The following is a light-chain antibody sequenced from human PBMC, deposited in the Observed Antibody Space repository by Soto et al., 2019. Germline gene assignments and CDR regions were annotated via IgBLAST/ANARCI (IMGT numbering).Light chain of an antibody. CDR3: QKYNSVPLT. CDR2: DAS. Sequence: DIPMTQSPSSLSASVGDRVTITCRASQGISNYLAWYQQRPGKVPKLLMYDASTLQSGVPSRFSGSESGTDFTLTISSLQPEDVATYYCQKYNSVPLTFGGGTKVEIK. CDR1: QGISNY. J-gene: IGKJ4*01. V-gene: IGKV1-27*01.